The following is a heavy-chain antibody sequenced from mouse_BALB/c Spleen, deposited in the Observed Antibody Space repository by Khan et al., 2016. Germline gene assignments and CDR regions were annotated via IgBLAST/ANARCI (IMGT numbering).Heavy chain of an antibody. V-gene: IGHV4-1*02. CDR1: GYDFSRYW. D-gene: IGHD1-1*01. J-gene: IGHJ2*01. CDR2: INPDSSTI. Sequence: EVKLLESGGGLVQPGGSLKLSCAASGYDFSRYWMSWVRQAPGKGLEWIGEINPDSSTINYTPSLKDKFIISRDNAKNTLYLQMSKVRSEDTALYYCARLYYYDSSDYWGRGTTLTVSS. CDR3: ARLYYYDSSDY.